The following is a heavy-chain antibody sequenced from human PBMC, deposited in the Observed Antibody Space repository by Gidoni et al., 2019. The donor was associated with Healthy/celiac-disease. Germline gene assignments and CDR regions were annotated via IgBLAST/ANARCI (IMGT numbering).Heavy chain of an antibody. V-gene: IGHV4-39*01. CDR2: SYYSGST. CDR1: GGSISSSSYS. D-gene: IGHD3-9*01. Sequence: QLQLQESGPGLVKPSETLSLTCTVSGGSISSSSYSWGWLRQPPGKGLEGIGSSYYSGSTYYNPSLKSRVTISVDTSKNQFSLKLSSVTAADTAVYYCARLPIIDILTGYTPRDAFDIWGQGTMVTVSS. J-gene: IGHJ3*02. CDR3: ARLPIIDILTGYTPRDAFDI.